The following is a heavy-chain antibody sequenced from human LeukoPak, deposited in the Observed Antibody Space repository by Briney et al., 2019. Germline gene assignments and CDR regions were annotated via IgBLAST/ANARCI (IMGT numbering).Heavy chain of an antibody. CDR1: GGSISSYY. Sequence: SETLSLNCTVSGGSISSYYWSWIRQPPGKGLEWIGYIYYSGSTNYNPSLKSRVSISVDTSKNQFSLKLSSVTAADTAVYYWARDGYYDSSGYLDAFDIWGQGTMVTVSS. CDR3: ARDGYYDSSGYLDAFDI. V-gene: IGHV4-59*01. D-gene: IGHD3-22*01. CDR2: IYYSGST. J-gene: IGHJ3*02.